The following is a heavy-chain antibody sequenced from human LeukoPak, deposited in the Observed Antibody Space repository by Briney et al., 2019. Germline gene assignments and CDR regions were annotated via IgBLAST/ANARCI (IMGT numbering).Heavy chain of an antibody. V-gene: IGHV1-2*02. CDR2: INPNSGGT. D-gene: IGHD2-2*01. J-gene: IGHJ4*02. CDR3: AREVWESSTSCWFDY. Sequence: ASVKVSCKASGYTFTGYYMHWVRQAPGRGLEWMGWINPNSGGTNYAQKFQGRVTMTRDTSISTAYMELSRLRSDDTAVYYCAREVWESSTSCWFDYWGQGTLVTVSS. CDR1: GYTFTGYY.